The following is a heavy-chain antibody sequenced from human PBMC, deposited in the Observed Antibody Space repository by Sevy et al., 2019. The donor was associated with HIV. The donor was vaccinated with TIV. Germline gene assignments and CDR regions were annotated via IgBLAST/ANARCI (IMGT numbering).Heavy chain of an antibody. Sequence: GGSLRLSCAASGFTFSSYSMNWVRQAPGKGLEWVSSISSSSSYIYYADSVKGRFTISRDNAKNSLYLQMNSLRAEDTAVYYCAREDQWSGNYSDDYWGQGTLVTVSS. CDR3: AREDQWSGNYSDDY. D-gene: IGHD3-10*01. V-gene: IGHV3-21*01. J-gene: IGHJ4*02. CDR1: GFTFSSYS. CDR2: ISSSSSYI.